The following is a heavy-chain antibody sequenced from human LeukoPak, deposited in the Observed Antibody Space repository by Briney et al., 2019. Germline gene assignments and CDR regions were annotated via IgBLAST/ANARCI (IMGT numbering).Heavy chain of an antibody. CDR3: ARDGTYYDFWSGYHSYNWFDP. D-gene: IGHD3-3*01. Sequence: PSETLSLTCTVSGGSISSSCYYWGWIRQPPGKGLEWIGSIYYSGSTYYNPSLKSRVTISVDTSKNQFSLKLSSVTAADTAVYYCARDGTYYDFWSGYHSYNWFDPWGQGTLVTVSS. J-gene: IGHJ5*02. V-gene: IGHV4-39*07. CDR1: GGSISSSCYY. CDR2: IYYSGST.